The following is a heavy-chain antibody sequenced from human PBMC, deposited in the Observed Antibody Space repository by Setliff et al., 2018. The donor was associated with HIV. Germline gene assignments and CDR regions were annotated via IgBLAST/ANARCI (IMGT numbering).Heavy chain of an antibody. CDR2: VNTNNDKT. CDR3: ARDLYTSGWPNWFDP. CDR1: GYTFTNFG. V-gene: IGHV1-18*01. D-gene: IGHD6-19*01. Sequence: ASVKVSCKASGYTFTNFGITWVRQVPGQGLEWMGWVNTNNDKTNYAQKFQGRVTMTTDRSTKTAYLDLGSLGPDDTAVYYCARDLYTSGWPNWFDPWGPGTLVTVSS. J-gene: IGHJ5*02.